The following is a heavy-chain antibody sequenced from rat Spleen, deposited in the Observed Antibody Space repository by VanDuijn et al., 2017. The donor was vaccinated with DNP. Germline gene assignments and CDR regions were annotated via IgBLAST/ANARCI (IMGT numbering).Heavy chain of an antibody. CDR3: ARWYNWGYYFDY. J-gene: IGHJ3*01. Sequence: EVQLVESGGDLVQPGRSLKLSCAAAVFSFSDYNMAWVRQAPQRGLEWVATILYDGTRTYYRDSVKGRFTISRDNAKSTLYLQMNSLRSEDMATYYCARWYNWGYYFDYWCQGTLVTVSS. CDR2: ILYDGTRT. D-gene: IGHD4-3*01. CDR1: VFSFSDYN. V-gene: IGHV5-7*01.